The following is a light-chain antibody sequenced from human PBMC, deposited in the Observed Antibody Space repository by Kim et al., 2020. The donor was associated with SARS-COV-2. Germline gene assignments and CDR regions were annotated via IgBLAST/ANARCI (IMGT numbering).Light chain of an antibody. CDR3: QVWDGRAVV. CDR1: NIEKRN. CDR2: RES. J-gene: IGLJ2*01. Sequence: SYELTQPLSVSVALGQTARMTCGGANIEKRNVHWYQQRPGQAPILVLYRESKRPSGIPERVSGSNSGHTATLTISRVQAWYEADYYCQVWDGRAVVFGGG. V-gene: IGLV3-9*01.